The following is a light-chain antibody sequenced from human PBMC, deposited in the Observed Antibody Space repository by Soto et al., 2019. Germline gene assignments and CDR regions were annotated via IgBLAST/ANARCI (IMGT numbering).Light chain of an antibody. CDR1: SSDVGSYNL. J-gene: IGLJ2*01. CDR3: CSYAGSINLV. CDR2: EVS. Sequence: QSALTHPASVSGSPGQSITISCTGTSSDVGSYNLVSWYQKPPGKAPKLVLYEVSKRPSGVSMHFSASKSGKPASLPISGLQAEEDAAYYCCSYAGSINLVFGGGTQRTVL. V-gene: IGLV2-23*02.